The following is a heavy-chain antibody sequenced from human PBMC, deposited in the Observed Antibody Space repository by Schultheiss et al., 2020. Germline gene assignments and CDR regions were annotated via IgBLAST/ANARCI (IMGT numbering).Heavy chain of an antibody. CDR1: GFTFSSYW. D-gene: IGHD4-23*01. CDR2: IKQDGSEK. J-gene: IGHJ4*02. Sequence: GGSLRLSCAASGFTFSSYWMSWVRQAPGKGLEWVANIKQDGSEKYYVDSVKGRFTISRDNAKNSLYLQMNSLRAEDTAVYYCAREGPVDSAWFLPVVTPGVFDYWGQGTLVTVSS. V-gene: IGHV3-7*01. CDR3: AREGPVDSAWFLPVVTPGVFDY.